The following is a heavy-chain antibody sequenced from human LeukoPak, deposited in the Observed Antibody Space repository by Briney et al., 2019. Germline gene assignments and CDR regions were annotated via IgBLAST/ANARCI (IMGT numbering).Heavy chain of an antibody. CDR2: IYYSGST. D-gene: IGHD6-13*01. Sequence: SETLSLTCTVSGDSISSGGYYWSWIRQHPGKGLEWIGYIYYSGSTCYNPSLKSRVTISIDASKSQFSLKLTSVTAADTAVYYCARVAGYSSPFAYWGQGTLVTVSS. CDR1: GDSISSGGYY. J-gene: IGHJ4*02. V-gene: IGHV4-31*03. CDR3: ARVAGYSSPFAY.